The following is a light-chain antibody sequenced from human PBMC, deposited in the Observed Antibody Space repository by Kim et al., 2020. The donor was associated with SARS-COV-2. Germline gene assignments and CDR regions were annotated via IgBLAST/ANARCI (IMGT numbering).Light chain of an antibody. J-gene: IGKJ4*01. Sequence: ETVMTQSPATLSVSPGERATLSCRASQSVWTSLAWYQQKPGQAPRALIFGTSTRATGIPARFSGSRNGTEFTLTINSLQSEDLGVYYCQQYNSWPLTFGGGTKVDIK. V-gene: IGKV3-15*01. CDR1: QSVWTS. CDR3: QQYNSWPLT. CDR2: GTS.